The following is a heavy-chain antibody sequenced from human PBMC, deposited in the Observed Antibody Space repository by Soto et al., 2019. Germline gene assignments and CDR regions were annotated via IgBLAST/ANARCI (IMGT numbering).Heavy chain of an antibody. D-gene: IGHD3-10*01. CDR3: ATLWFGELEAYYSGMDV. CDR2: IYYSGST. Sequence: KSSETLSLTCTVSGGSISSSSYYWGWIRQPPGKGLEWIGSIYYSGSTYYNPSLKSRVTISVDTSKNQFSLKLSSVTAADTAVYYCATLWFGELEAYYSGMDVWGQGTTVTVYS. J-gene: IGHJ6*02. V-gene: IGHV4-39*01. CDR1: GGSISSSSYY.